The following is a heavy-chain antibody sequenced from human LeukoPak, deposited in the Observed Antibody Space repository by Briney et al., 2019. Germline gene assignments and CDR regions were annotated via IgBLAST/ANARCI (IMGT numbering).Heavy chain of an antibody. Sequence: ASVKVSCKASGYTFTSNDISWVRQAPGKGLEWMGGFDPEDGETIYAQKFQGRVTMTEDTSTDTAYMELSSLRSEDTAVYYCATAIWFGEAGLNYWGQGTLVTVSS. CDR2: FDPEDGET. CDR3: ATAIWFGEAGLNY. V-gene: IGHV1-24*01. J-gene: IGHJ4*02. CDR1: GYTFTSND. D-gene: IGHD3-10*01.